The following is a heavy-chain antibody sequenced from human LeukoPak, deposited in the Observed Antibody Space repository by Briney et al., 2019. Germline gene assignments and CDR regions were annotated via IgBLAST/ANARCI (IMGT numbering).Heavy chain of an antibody. CDR3: ARGKYSFDY. V-gene: IGHV3-11*01. J-gene: IGHJ4*02. CDR1: GSTFSDSY. Sequence: PGGSLRLSCAASGSTFSDSYMSWIRQAPGKGLEYISYISSSGSTIYYADSVKGRFTLSRDNAKNSLSLETNSLRAEDTAVYYCARGKYSFDYWGQGTLVTVSS. CDR2: ISSSGSTI.